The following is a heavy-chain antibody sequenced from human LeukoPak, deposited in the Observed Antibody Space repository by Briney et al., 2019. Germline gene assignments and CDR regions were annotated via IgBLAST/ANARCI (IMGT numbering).Heavy chain of an antibody. V-gene: IGHV1-2*02. CDR2: INPNSGGT. CDR1: GYTFTGYY. D-gene: IGHD6-13*01. J-gene: IGHJ5*02. CDR3: AVRWFRIAAAGTYWFDP. Sequence: ASVKVSCKASGYTFTGYYMHWVRQAPGQGLEWMGWINPNSGGTNYAQKFQGRVTMTRDTSISTAYMELSRLRSDDTAVYYCAVRWFRIAAAGTYWFDPWGQGTLVTVSS.